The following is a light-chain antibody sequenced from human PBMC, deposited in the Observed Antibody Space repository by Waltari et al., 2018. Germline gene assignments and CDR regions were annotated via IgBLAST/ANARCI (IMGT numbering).Light chain of an antibody. CDR1: SSDVGGYDY. Sequence: QSALTQPRSVSGSPGQSVTISCTGTSSDVGGYDYVSWYQHHTGKAPKLLICDVTKRPSGGPDGFSGSKSGNTASLTISGLQAEDEADYYCCSYAGSYTHVVFGGGTKLTVL. CDR3: CSYAGSYTHVV. J-gene: IGLJ2*01. CDR2: DVT. V-gene: IGLV2-11*01.